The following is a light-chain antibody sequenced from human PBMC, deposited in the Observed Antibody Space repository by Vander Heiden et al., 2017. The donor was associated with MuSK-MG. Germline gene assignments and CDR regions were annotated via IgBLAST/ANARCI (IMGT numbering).Light chain of an antibody. CDR3: QQDNNWPPLT. V-gene: IGKV3-15*01. CDR1: QSVSSN. Sequence: ELVMTQSPATLSVSPGERATLSCRASQSVSSNLAWYQQKPGQAPRLLIYGASTRDTGIPARFSGSGYGTEFTLTISSLQSEDFAVYYCQQDNNWPPLTFGGGTKVEIK. CDR2: GAS. J-gene: IGKJ4*01.